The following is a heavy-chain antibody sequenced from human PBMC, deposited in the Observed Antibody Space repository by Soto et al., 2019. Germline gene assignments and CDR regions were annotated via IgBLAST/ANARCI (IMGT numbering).Heavy chain of an antibody. CDR1: GFNFDDYT. CDR2: INWDGSNI. Sequence: VQLVESGGVVVQPGGSLRLSCAASGFNFDDYTMHWVRQAPGKGLEWVSLINWDGSNIYYADSVKGRFTISRDDSKDSLYLQMNSLRAEDTALYYCAKDMGGYKGFDYWGQGTLVTVSS. J-gene: IGHJ4*02. CDR3: AKDMGGYKGFDY. V-gene: IGHV3-43*01. D-gene: IGHD6-25*01.